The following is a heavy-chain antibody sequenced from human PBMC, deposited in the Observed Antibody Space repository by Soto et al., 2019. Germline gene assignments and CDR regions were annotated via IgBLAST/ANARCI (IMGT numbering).Heavy chain of an antibody. CDR2: INAGNGNT. CDR3: ARDVDYDILTGYYMARSCDY. V-gene: IGHV1-3*05. Sequence: QVRLVQSGAEEKKPWASVKVSCKASGYTFTSYAMHWVRQAPGQRPERMGWINAGNGNTKYSQKFQGRVTITRDTSASTAYIELSSLRSEETAVYYCARDVDYDILTGYYMARSCDYWGQGTLVTVSS. D-gene: IGHD3-9*01. CDR1: GYTFTSYA. J-gene: IGHJ4*02.